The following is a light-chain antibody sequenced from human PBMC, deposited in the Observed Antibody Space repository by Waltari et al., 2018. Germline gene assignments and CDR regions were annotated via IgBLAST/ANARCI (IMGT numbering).Light chain of an antibody. J-gene: IGKJ1*01. CDR3: QQLNSYQWT. CDR1: QGINNY. Sequence: IQLTQSPSSLSASVGDRVTLTCRASQGINNYLAWYQQKPGKAPKLLIYAASTLQSGVPSRFSGSGSGTEFTLTISSLQPEDFATYYCQQLNSYQWTFGQGTKVEIK. CDR2: AAS. V-gene: IGKV1-9*01.